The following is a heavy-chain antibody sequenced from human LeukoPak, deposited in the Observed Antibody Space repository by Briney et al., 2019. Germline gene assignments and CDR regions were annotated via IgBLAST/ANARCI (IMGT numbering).Heavy chain of an antibody. CDR2: ITSSGNTI. V-gene: IGHV3-48*03. Sequence: PGGSLRLSCAASGFTFSSYELNWVGQAPGKGLEWVSYITSSGNTIYYADSVKGRFTISRDNAKNSLYLQMSSLRAEDTAVYYCARLTTMTRTGGPFDYWGQGTLVTVSS. CDR1: GFTFSSYE. J-gene: IGHJ4*02. CDR3: ARLTTMTRTGGPFDY. D-gene: IGHD4-17*01.